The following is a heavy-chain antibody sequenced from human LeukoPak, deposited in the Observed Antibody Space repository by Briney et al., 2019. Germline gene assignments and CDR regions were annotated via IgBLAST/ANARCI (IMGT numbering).Heavy chain of an antibody. V-gene: IGHV3-23*01. CDR1: GLTFSSYA. D-gene: IGHD3-22*01. CDR3: AKDTPYYYDSSGYPTYYFDY. Sequence: GGSLRLSCAASGLTFSSYAMSWVRQAPGKGLEWVSAISGSGGSTYYADSVKGRFTISRDNSKNTLYLQMNSLRAEDTAVYYCAKDTPYYYDSSGYPTYYFDYWGQGTLVTVSS. J-gene: IGHJ4*02. CDR2: ISGSGGST.